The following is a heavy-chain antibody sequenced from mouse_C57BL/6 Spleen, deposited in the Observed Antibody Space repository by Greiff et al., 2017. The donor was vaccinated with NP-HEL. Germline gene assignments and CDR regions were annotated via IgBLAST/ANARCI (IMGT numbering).Heavy chain of an antibody. D-gene: IGHD4-1*01. CDR3: ARDLGWYFDV. V-gene: IGHV3-6*01. CDR2: ISYDGSN. Sequence: DVQLQESGPGLVKPSQSLSLTCSVTGYSITSGYYWNWIRQFPGNKLEWMGYISYDGSNNYNPSLKNRISITRDTSKNQFFLKLNSVTTEDTATYYCARDLGWYFDVWGTGTTVTVSS. J-gene: IGHJ1*03. CDR1: GYSITSGYY.